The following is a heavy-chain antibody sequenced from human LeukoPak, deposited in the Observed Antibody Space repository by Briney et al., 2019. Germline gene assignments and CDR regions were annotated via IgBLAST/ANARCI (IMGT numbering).Heavy chain of an antibody. D-gene: IGHD5-18*01. CDR2: INHSGST. Sequence: PSETLSLTCAVYGGSFSGYYWSWIRQPPGKGLEWIGEINHSGSTNYNPSLKSRVTIAVAPSKNQFSLKLSSVTAADTAVYYCARVGGYSYGLLLDYWGQGTLVTVSS. CDR3: ARVGGYSYGLLLDY. J-gene: IGHJ4*02. V-gene: IGHV4-34*01. CDR1: GGSFSGYY.